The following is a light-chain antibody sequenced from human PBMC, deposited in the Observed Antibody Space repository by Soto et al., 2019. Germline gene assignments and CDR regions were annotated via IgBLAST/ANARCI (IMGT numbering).Light chain of an antibody. CDR1: SSNIGSSY. CDR3: AAWDDSLSGPV. V-gene: IGLV1-47*01. CDR2: RNN. J-gene: IGLJ3*02. Sequence: LTQPPSASGTPGQRVTIFCSGSSSNIGSSYVYWYQQLPGTAPKLLIYRNNQRPSGVPDRFSASKSGTSASLAISGLRSEDEAAYYCAAWDDSLSGPVFGGGTKLTVL.